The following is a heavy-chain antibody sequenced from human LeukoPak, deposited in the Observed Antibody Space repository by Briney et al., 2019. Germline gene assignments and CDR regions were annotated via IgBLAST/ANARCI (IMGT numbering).Heavy chain of an antibody. V-gene: IGHV4-59*01. CDR3: VRSPQLDP. J-gene: IGHJ5*02. CDR2: IQNSVTS. Sequence: PSETLSLTCTVSGGSISSYYWSWVRQPPGKGVEWVGYIQNSVTSYPDNPSLQSRVTISVDTSKNQFSLKLTSVTAADTAVYYCVRSPQLDPWGQGTLVTVSS. CDR1: GGSISSYY.